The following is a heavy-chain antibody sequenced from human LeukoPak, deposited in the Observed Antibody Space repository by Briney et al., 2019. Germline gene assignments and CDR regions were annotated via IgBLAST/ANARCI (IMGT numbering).Heavy chain of an antibody. V-gene: IGHV1-18*01. D-gene: IGHD1-14*01. Sequence: ASVTVSCMASGYAFTSYGINWVRQAPGQGLEWMGWISTYNGQKKYTQRLQGRVAMTTDTATSTVYLDLGSLRPDDTAVYYCARERRPGHSPDFSDFDYWGQGTLVTVSS. CDR2: ISTYNGQK. CDR3: ARERRPGHSPDFSDFDY. J-gene: IGHJ4*02. CDR1: GYAFTSYG.